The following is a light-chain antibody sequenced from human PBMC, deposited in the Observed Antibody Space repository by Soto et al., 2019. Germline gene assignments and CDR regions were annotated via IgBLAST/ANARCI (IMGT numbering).Light chain of an antibody. CDR2: DAS. CDR1: QSVSNF. J-gene: IGKJ1*01. V-gene: IGKV3-11*01. Sequence: ESVLTQSPATLSLSPGERATLSCRASQSVSNFLAWYQQKPCQAPRLLISDASNRATCIPGRFSGSGSGTDFSLTISSLEPEDFAVYYCQQRSNWPWTFGKGTKVEIK. CDR3: QQRSNWPWT.